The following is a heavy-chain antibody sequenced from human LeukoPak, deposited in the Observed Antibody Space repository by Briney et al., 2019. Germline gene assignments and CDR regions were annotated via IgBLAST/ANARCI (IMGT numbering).Heavy chain of an antibody. CDR3: TRDFSYKSFDY. Sequence: ASVKVSCKPSGNTFTAYYMHWVRQAPGQGLEWMGWIKPNTGVTSYAQKFRGRVTMTRDTSISTVYMELSGLKSGDTAVYYCTRDFSYKSFDYWGLGTPVTVSS. J-gene: IGHJ4*02. CDR1: GNTFTAYY. V-gene: IGHV1-2*02. D-gene: IGHD1-14*01. CDR2: IKPNTGVT.